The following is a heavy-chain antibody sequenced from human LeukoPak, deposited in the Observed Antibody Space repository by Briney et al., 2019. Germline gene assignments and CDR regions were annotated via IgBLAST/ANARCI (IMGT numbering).Heavy chain of an antibody. Sequence: GASVTVSLTASGGTCSIYAISWVRQGPRQGREWMGRIITILGIANYEQKCQGRVTITADKSTSTAYMEWSRLRSEDTAVYCCARGGQGGYDRFCVDAFDIWGQGTMVTVSS. CDR2: IITILGIA. J-gene: IGHJ3*02. D-gene: IGHD5-12*01. CDR3: ARGGQGGYDRFCVDAFDI. CDR1: GGTCSIYA. V-gene: IGHV1-69*04.